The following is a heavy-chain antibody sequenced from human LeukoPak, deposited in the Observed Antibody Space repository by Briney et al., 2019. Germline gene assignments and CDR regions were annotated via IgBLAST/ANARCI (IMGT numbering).Heavy chain of an antibody. CDR2: IYYSGST. CDR1: GGSISSSSYY. V-gene: IGHV4-39*07. J-gene: IGHJ4*02. CDR3: ARTLTSGWHREGFGY. Sequence: PSETLSLTCTVSGGSISSSSYYWGWIRQPPGKGLEWIGSIYYSGSTYYNPSLKSRVTISVDTSKNQFSLKLSSVTAADTAVYYCARTLTSGWHREGFGYWGQGTLVTVSS. D-gene: IGHD3-10*01.